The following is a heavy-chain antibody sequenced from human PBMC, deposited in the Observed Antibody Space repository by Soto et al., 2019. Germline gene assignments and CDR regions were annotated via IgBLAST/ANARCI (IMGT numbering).Heavy chain of an antibody. CDR2: IIPVFGTA. CDR3: SRGDATKIVVTTYYGMDV. J-gene: IGHJ6*02. V-gene: IGHV1-69*12. D-gene: IGHD4-17*01. Sequence: QVQLVQSGAEVKKPGSSVRVSCKASGGTLRNYGISWVRQAPGQGLEWMGGIIPVFGTANYAQKFQGRVTIPADQSTSTVYMDVTGRRSEDTAVYYCSRGDATKIVVTTYYGMDVWGQGTTVTVSS. CDR1: GGTLRNYG.